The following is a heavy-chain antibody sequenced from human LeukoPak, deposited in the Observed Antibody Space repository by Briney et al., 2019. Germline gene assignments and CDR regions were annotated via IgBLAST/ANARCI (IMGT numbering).Heavy chain of an antibody. CDR3: ARPMTGTGLTYYYYGMDI. J-gene: IGHJ6*02. CDR1: GYTXTGYY. CDR2: INPNSGGT. D-gene: IGHD1-1*01. V-gene: IGHV1-2*02. Sequence: ASVKVSCKASGYTXTGYYLHWVRQAPGQGLEWLGWINPNSGGTHYAQKFQGRVTVTRDTSISTAYMELNSLRSEDTALYYCARPMTGTGLTYYYYGMDIWGQGTTVTVAS.